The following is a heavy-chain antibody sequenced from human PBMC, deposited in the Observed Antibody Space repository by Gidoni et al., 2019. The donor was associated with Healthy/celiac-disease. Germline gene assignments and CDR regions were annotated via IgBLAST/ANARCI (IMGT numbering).Heavy chain of an antibody. V-gene: IGHV3-30*18. CDR1: GFPFSSYS. CDR2: ISYDGSNK. Sequence: VQLVESGGGVVQPGMSLRLSCAASGFPFSSYSMHWVRQAPDKRLEWVAVISYDGSNKYYADSVKGRFTISRDNSKNTLYLQMNSLRAEDTAVYYCAKEGNSSADYWGQGTLVTVSS. CDR3: AKEGNSSADY. J-gene: IGHJ4*02. D-gene: IGHD3-22*01.